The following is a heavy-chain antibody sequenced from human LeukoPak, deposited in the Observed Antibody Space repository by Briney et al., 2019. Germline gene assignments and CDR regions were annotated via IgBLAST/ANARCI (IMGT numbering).Heavy chain of an antibody. CDR3: ARGPFTIFGVRIATRAFDI. V-gene: IGHV4-59*01. CDR2: IYSSGST. Sequence: SETLSLTCTVSGGSIKSYYWSWIRQPPGKGLEWIGYIYSSGSTNYNPSLKSRVTISVDTSKNQFSLKLSSVTAADTAVYYCARGPFTIFGVRIATRAFDIWGQGTMVTVSS. D-gene: IGHD3-3*01. J-gene: IGHJ3*02. CDR1: GGSIKSYY.